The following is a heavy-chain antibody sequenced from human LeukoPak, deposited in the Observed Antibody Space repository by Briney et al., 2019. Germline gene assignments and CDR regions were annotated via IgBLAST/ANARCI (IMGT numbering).Heavy chain of an antibody. CDR3: ARGRHIVVVPAATFDY. J-gene: IGHJ4*02. Sequence: SETLSLTCIVSGGSISTNTYYWGWIRLPPGKGLEWIGEIHHRGTTYYNPSLRSRVTISVDTSKNQFSLRLTSVTAADTAVYYCARGRHIVVVPAATFDYWGQGTLVTVSS. CDR1: GGSISTNTYY. V-gene: IGHV4-39*07. D-gene: IGHD2-2*01. CDR2: IHHRGTT.